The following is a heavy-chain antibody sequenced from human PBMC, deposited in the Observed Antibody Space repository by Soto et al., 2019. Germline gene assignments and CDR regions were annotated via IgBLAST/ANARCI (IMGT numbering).Heavy chain of an antibody. J-gene: IGHJ6*02. CDR3: ARDRSSGWYFGSYGIDV. D-gene: IGHD6-19*01. V-gene: IGHV3-30-3*01. CDR2: ISYDGSNK. Sequence: QVQLVESGGGVVQPGRSLRLSCAASGFTFSSYAMHWVRQAPGKGLEWVAVISYDGSNKYYADSVKGRFTISRDNSKNTLYLQTNSLRAEDTAVYYCARDRSSGWYFGSYGIDVWGQGTTVTVSS. CDR1: GFTFSSYA.